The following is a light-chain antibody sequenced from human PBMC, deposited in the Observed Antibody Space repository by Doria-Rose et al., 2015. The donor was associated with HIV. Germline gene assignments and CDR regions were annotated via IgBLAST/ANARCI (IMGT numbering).Light chain of an antibody. Sequence: TQSPGTLSLSPGERATLSCRASQSFSSTYLAWYQQKPGQAPSLLIYDGSTRATGIPDRFSASGSGTDFTLTINRLEPEGFALYYCHQYGTSWTFGQGTEVEI. CDR3: HQYGTSWT. CDR2: DGS. J-gene: IGKJ1*01. V-gene: IGKV3-20*01. CDR1: QSFSSTY.